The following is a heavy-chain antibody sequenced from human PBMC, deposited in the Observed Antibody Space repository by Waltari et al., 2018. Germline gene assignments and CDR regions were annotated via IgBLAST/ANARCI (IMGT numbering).Heavy chain of an antibody. J-gene: IGHJ2*01. CDR1: GYTFPSYD. D-gene: IGHD3-3*01. V-gene: IGHV1-8*03. CDR2: MNPNSGNT. Sequence: QVQLVQSGAEVKKPGASVQVSCKASGYTFPSYDINWVRQATGKGLEWMGWMNPNSGNTGYAQKFQGRVTITRNTSISTAYMELSSLRSEDTAVYYCARVEWSARYFDLWGRGTLVTVSS. CDR3: ARVEWSARYFDL.